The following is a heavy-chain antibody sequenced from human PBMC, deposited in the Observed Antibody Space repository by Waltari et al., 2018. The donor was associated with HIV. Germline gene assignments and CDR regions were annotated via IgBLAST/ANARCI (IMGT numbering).Heavy chain of an antibody. Sequence: QVQLQESGPGLVKPSETLSLTCTVSGYSISSGYYWGWIRQPPGKGLEWIGSIYHSGSTYYNPSLKSRVTISVDTSKNQFSLKLSSVTAADTAVYYCARDLAVGAGQMIAFDIWGQGTMVTVSS. CDR2: IYHSGST. J-gene: IGHJ3*02. D-gene: IGHD1-26*01. CDR1: GYSISSGYY. CDR3: ARDLAVGAGQMIAFDI. V-gene: IGHV4-38-2*02.